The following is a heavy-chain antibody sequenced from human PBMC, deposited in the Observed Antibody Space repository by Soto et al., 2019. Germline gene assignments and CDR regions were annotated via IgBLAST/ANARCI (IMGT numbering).Heavy chain of an antibody. J-gene: IGHJ6*02. CDR3: ARDRNNMPAGYYGMDV. V-gene: IGHV1-69*13. Sequence: SVKVSCKASGGTLSTNSISWVRQAPGQGLEWMGGIIPIFGTANYAQKFQGTVAITADESTSTVYLEVSSLRSDDTAVYYCARDRNNMPAGYYGMDVWGQGTPVTVSS. D-gene: IGHD1-20*01. CDR1: GGTLSTNS. CDR2: IIPIFGTA.